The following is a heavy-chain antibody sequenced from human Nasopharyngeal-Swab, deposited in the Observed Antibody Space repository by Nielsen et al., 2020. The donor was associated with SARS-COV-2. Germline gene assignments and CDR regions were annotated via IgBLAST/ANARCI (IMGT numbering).Heavy chain of an antibody. Sequence: ASVKVSCKASGYTFTSYDINWVRQATGQGLEWMGWMNPNSGNTGYAQKFQGRVTMTRKTSISTAYMELSSLRSEDTAVYYCARDDLTAYDAFDIWGQGTMVTVSS. CDR2: MNPNSGNT. J-gene: IGHJ3*02. CDR3: ARDDLTAYDAFDI. D-gene: IGHD7-27*01. CDR1: GYTFTSYD. V-gene: IGHV1-8*01.